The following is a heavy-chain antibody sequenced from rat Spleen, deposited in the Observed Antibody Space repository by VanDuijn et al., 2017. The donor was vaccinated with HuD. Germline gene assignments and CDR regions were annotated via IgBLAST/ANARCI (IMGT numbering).Heavy chain of an antibody. CDR2: INTGGVNT. CDR3: VRLLGAPDWYFDF. Sequence: EVQLVESGGGLVQPGRSMKLSCAVSGFTFSNYYMAWVRQAPTKGLEWVASINTGGVNTYYRGSVKGRFTISRDNAKSTLYLQMDSLRSEDTATYYCVRLLGAPDWYFDFWGQGTLVTVSS. V-gene: IGHV5-25*01. J-gene: IGHJ3*01. CDR1: GFTFSNYY. D-gene: IGHD5-1*01.